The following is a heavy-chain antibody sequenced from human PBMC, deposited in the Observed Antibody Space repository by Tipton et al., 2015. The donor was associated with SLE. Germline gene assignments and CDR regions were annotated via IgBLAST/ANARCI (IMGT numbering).Heavy chain of an antibody. CDR2: IYYTGST. Sequence: LRLSCTVSGVSISSGIYHWSWIRQPAGKGLEWIGDIYYTGSTYYNPSLKSRLTMSVDTSKKQFSLKLSSVTAADTAVYYCARDWGNVYLDNWGQGTLVTVSS. J-gene: IGHJ4*02. CDR1: GVSISSGIYH. V-gene: IGHV4-31*03. CDR3: ARDWGNVYLDN. D-gene: IGHD3-16*01.